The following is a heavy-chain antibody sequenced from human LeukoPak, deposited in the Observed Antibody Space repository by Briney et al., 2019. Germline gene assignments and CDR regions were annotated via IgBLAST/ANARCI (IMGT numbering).Heavy chain of an antibody. CDR2: IYATGIT. CDR1: GGSIRSYY. Sequence: SETLSLTCTVSGGSIRSYYWSWVRQPAGKGLEWIGRIYATGITNYNPSLKSRVTMSVDTSQNQFSLKLSSVTAADTAVYYCASSGFVRYSSSGYFDYWGQGTLVTVSS. J-gene: IGHJ4*02. V-gene: IGHV4-4*07. D-gene: IGHD6-6*01. CDR3: ASSGFVRYSSSGYFDY.